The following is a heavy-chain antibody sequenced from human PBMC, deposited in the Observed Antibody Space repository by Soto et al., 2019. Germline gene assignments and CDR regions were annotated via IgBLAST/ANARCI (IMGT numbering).Heavy chain of an antibody. CDR1: GFTLSSFW. CDR3: ARDLGAKDDFDI. CDR2: INSDGTNT. D-gene: IGHD3-16*01. J-gene: IGHJ3*02. Sequence: EVQLVESGGGLVQPGGSLRLSCAASGFTLSSFWIHWFRQAPGKGLVWVSRINSDGTNTRYADSVRGRFTISRDNAKNTLHLQMNSLRAEDTAVYYCARDLGAKDDFDIWGQGTMVTVSS. V-gene: IGHV3-74*01.